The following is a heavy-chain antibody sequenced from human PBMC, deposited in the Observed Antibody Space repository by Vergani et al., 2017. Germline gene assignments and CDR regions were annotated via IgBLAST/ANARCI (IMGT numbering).Heavy chain of an antibody. CDR1: GYSFTSYW. J-gene: IGHJ4*02. D-gene: IGHD3-22*01. V-gene: IGHV5-51*01. CDR3: ARRSYDSSSYYLFDY. Sequence: EVQLVQSGAEVKKPGESLKISCKGSGYSFTSYWIGWVRQMPGKGLEWMGIIYPGDSDTRYSPSFQGQVTISADKSISTAYLQWSSLKASDTAMYYCARRSYDSSSYYLFDYWGQGTLVTVSS. CDR2: IYPGDSDT.